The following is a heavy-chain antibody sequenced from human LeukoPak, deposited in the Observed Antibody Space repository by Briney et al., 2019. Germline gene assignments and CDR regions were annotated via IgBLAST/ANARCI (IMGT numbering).Heavy chain of an antibody. CDR1: GFTFSSHG. J-gene: IGHJ4*02. CDR3: AREGSYYDSSGYFFDY. Sequence: GGSLRLSCEASGFTFSSHGMHWVRQAPGKGLEWVAGLSYDGANKYYADSVKGRFTISRDNSKNTLYLQMNSLRAEDTAVYYCAREGSYYDSSGYFFDYWGQGTLVTVSS. D-gene: IGHD3-22*01. CDR2: LSYDGANK. V-gene: IGHV3-30*03.